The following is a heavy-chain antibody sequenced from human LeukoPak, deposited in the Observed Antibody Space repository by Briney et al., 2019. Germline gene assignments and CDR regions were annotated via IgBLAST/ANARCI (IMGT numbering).Heavy chain of an antibody. CDR1: GGSISSYY. CDR3: ARAYGDYVSEYFQH. Sequence: SETLSLTCTVSGGSISSYYWSWIRQPPGKGLEWIVYIYYSGSTNYNPSLKSRVTISVDTSKNQFSLKLSSVTAADTAVYYCARAYGDYVSEYFQHWGQGTLVTVSS. D-gene: IGHD4-17*01. CDR2: IYYSGST. V-gene: IGHV4-59*01. J-gene: IGHJ1*01.